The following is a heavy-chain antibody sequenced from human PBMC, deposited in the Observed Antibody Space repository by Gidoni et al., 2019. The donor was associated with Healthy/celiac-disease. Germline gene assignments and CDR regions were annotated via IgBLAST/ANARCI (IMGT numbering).Heavy chain of an antibody. CDR1: GFTFSSYE. CDR3: ARDPLKTTVTKDYYYGMDV. V-gene: IGHV3-48*03. D-gene: IGHD4-17*01. Sequence: EVQLVESGGGLVQPGGSLSLSCAASGFTFSSYEMNWVRQAPGKGLEWVSYISSSGSTIYYADSVKGRFTISRDNAKNSLYLQMNSLRAEDTAVYYCARDPLKTTVTKDYYYGMDVWGQGTTVTVSS. CDR2: ISSSGSTI. J-gene: IGHJ6*02.